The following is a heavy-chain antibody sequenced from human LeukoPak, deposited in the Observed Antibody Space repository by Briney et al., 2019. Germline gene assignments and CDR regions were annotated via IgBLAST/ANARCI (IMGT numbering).Heavy chain of an antibody. V-gene: IGHV3-74*01. CDR2: SNSDGSST. CDR1: GFTFSRYW. Sequence: PGGSLRLSCVASGFTFSRYWMHWVRQAPGKGLVWVSRSNSDGSSTNYADSVKGRFTISRDNSKNTLYLQMNSLRAEDTAVYYCARVVPPTDYGSGSYFWDPYYFDYWGQGTLVTVSS. D-gene: IGHD3-10*01. J-gene: IGHJ4*02. CDR3: ARVVPPTDYGSGSYFWDPYYFDY.